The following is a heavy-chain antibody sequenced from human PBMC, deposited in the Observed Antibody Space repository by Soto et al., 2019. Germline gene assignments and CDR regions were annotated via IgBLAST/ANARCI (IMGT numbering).Heavy chain of an antibody. D-gene: IGHD3-10*01. V-gene: IGHV4-4*07. J-gene: IGHJ6*02. Sequence: PSETLSLTCTVSGGSISSYYWSWIRQPAGKGLEWIGRIYTSGSTNYNPSLKSRVTMSVDTSKNQFSLKLSSVTAADTAVYYCARDALFYGSGTKGRRYYYYGMDVWGQGTTVTVSS. CDR3: ARDALFYGSGTKGRRYYYYGMDV. CDR1: GGSISSYY. CDR2: IYTSGST.